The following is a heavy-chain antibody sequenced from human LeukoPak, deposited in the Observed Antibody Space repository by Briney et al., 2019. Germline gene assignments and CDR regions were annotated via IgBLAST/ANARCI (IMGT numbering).Heavy chain of an antibody. J-gene: IGHJ2*01. CDR3: ARGGGSYRTSDLDL. D-gene: IGHD1-26*01. V-gene: IGHV4-59*01. CDR1: GGSISSYY. Sequence: PSETLSLTCTVSGGSISSYYWSWIRQPPGKGLEWIGNFYHSGSTNYNPSLKSRVTISVDTSKNQFSLKLSSVTAADTAVYYCARGGGSYRTSDLDLWGRGTLVTVSS. CDR2: FYHSGST.